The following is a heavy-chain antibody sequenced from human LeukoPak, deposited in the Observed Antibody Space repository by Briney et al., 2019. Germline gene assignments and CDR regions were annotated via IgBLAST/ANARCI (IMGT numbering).Heavy chain of an antibody. J-gene: IGHJ3*02. CDR2: ISSSGSTI. Sequence: GGSLRLSCAASGFTFSDYYMSWIRQAPGKGLEWVSYISSSGSTIYYADSVKGRFTISRDNAKNSLYLHMNSLRAEDTAVYYCARQPLVGARDAFDIWGQGTMVTVSS. CDR3: ARQPLVGARDAFDI. D-gene: IGHD1-26*01. CDR1: GFTFSDYY. V-gene: IGHV3-11*01.